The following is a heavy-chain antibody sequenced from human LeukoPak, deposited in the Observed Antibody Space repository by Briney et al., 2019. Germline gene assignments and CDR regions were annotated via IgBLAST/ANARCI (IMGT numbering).Heavy chain of an antibody. J-gene: IGHJ6*03. CDR3: ARDQGDARNRIKGDGHYMDV. V-gene: IGHV3-30*01. D-gene: IGHD1-14*01. Sequence: GGSLRLSCAASGFSFSLYASHWVRQAPGGGLEWVSVISHDGRNKYYADSVKGRFITSRDNSRNTLDLQVNSLRPEDTAVYYCARDQGDARNRIKGDGHYMDVWGKGTTITVSS. CDR1: GFSFSLYA. CDR2: ISHDGRNK.